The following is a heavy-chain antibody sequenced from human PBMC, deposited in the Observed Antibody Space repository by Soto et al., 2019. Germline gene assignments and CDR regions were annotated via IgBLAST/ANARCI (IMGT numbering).Heavy chain of an antibody. CDR1: GGSLTGYH. V-gene: IGHV4-59*08. J-gene: IGHJ4*02. D-gene: IGHD1-26*01. CDR3: ARRYGGNLDY. CDR2: IYYSGST. Sequence: SETLSLTCTVNGGSLTGYHWSWIRQPPGKGLEWIGYIYYSGSTNYNPSLKSRVTISVDTSKNQFSLKLSSVTAADTAVYYCARRYGGNLDYWGQGTLVTVSS.